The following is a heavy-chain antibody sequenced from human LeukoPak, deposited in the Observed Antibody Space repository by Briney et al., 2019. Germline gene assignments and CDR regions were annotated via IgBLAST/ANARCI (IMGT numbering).Heavy chain of an antibody. J-gene: IGHJ5*02. CDR1: GGSISSYY. Sequence: SETLSLTCTVSGGSISSYYWSWIRQPPGKGLEWIGYIYYSGSTNYNPSLKSRDTISVDTSKNQFSLKLSSVTAADTAVYYCARVLRAYDYVWGSYRTDNWFDPWGQGTLVTVSS. V-gene: IGHV4-59*01. D-gene: IGHD3-16*02. CDR3: ARVLRAYDYVWGSYRTDNWFDP. CDR2: IYYSGST.